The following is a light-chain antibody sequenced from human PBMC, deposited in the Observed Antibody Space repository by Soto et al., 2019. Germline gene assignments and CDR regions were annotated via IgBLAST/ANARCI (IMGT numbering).Light chain of an antibody. CDR1: SSDVGGYNY. J-gene: IGLJ2*01. V-gene: IGLV2-14*01. CDR2: DVS. Sequence: QSALTQPAFVSGSPGQSITISCTGTSSDVGGYNYVSWYQQHPGKAPKLMIYDVSNRPSGVSNRFSGSKSGNTASLTISGLQAEDEADYYCSSYTSSSTLEFGGGTQLTVL. CDR3: SSYTSSSTLE.